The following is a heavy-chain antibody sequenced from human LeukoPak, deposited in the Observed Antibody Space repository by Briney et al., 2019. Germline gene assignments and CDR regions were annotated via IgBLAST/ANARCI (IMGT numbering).Heavy chain of an antibody. CDR1: GGSISSYY. D-gene: IGHD6-19*01. CDR2: IYYSGST. V-gene: IGHV4-59*01. J-gene: IGHJ4*02. Sequence: SETLSLTCTVSGGSISSYYWSWLRQPPGKGLEWIGYIYYSGSTNYNPSLKSRVTISVDTSKNQFSLKLSSVTAADTAVYYCARGDSSGWYPFDYWGQGTLVTVSS. CDR3: ARGDSSGWYPFDY.